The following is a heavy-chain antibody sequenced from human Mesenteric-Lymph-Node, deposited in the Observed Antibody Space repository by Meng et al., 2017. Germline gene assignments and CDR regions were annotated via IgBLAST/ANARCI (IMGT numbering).Heavy chain of an antibody. D-gene: IGHD2-15*01. CDR2: INDDGREK. CDR3: ARDWKGISETYDY. V-gene: IGHV3-7*01. CDR1: GFTFSSYS. Sequence: GGSLRLSCAASGFTFSSYSMNWVRQAPGKGLEWVANINDDGREKKLLDSVKGRFTVSRDNAQNSVHLQMNSLRVEDTAVYYCARDWKGISETYDYWGQGTLVTVSS. J-gene: IGHJ4*02.